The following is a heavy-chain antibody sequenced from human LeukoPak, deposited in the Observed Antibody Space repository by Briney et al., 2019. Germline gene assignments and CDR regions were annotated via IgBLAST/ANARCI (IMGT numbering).Heavy chain of an antibody. CDR3: ARDSGQLLSLDY. CDR2: INHSGST. D-gene: IGHD2-2*01. CDR1: GGSFSGYY. Sequence: SETLSLTCAVYGGSFSGYYWSWIRQPPGKGLEWIGEINHSGSTNYNPSLKSRVTISVDTSKNQFSLKVSSVIAADTAVYYCARDSGQLLSLDYWGQGTLVTVSS. J-gene: IGHJ4*02. V-gene: IGHV4-34*01.